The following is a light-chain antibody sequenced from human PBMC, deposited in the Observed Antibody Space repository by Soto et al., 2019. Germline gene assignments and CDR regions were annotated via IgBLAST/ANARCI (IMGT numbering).Light chain of an antibody. CDR3: SSHTSGSTRV. CDR2: EVT. V-gene: IGLV2-14*01. Sequence: QSALTHPASVSGSPGQSIAISCTGTFSDVGGYDYVSWYQQHPDKAPKLMIYEVTKRPSGVYNRFSGYKSGNTASLTISGLQPEDEADYYCSSHTSGSTRVFGSGTKLTVL. J-gene: IGLJ1*01. CDR1: FSDVGGYDY.